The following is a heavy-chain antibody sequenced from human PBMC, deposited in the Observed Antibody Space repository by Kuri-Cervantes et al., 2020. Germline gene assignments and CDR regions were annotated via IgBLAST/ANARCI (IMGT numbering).Heavy chain of an antibody. CDR2: INSDGSST. V-gene: IGHV3-74*01. D-gene: IGHD3-22*01. CDR3: AKDPEDYYDSSGYYTYFDY. Sequence: GGSLRLSCAASGFTFSSYWMHWVRQAPGRGLVWVSRINSDGSSTSYADSVKGRFTISRDNSKNTLYLQMNSLRAEDTAVYYCAKDPEDYYDSSGYYTYFDYWGQGTLVTVSS. J-gene: IGHJ4*02. CDR1: GFTFSSYW.